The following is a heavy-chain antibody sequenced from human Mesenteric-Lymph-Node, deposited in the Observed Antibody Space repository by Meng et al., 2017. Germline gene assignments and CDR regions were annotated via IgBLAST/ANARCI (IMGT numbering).Heavy chain of an antibody. CDR3: ARGKGVSY. D-gene: IGHD3-16*01. CDR2: ISHSGGST. CDR1: GFTFSSYA. J-gene: IGHJ4*02. V-gene: IGHV3-23*01. Sequence: GGSLRLSCAASGFTFSSYAMSWVRQAPGKGLEWVSVISHSGGSTYYADSVKGRVTISRDNSKNTLYLQMNSLRAEDTAVYYCARGKGVSYWGQGTLVTVSS.